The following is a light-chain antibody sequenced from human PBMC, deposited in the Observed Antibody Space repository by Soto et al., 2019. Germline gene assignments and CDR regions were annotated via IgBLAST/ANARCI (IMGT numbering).Light chain of an antibody. Sequence: DIQSTQSPSSLSASVGDRVTITCRSSQAIRNDLGWYQQKPAKAPKRLIYATSSLQSGVPSRFSDSGSGTEFTLTISSLQPEDSATYYCLQHNTYPRTFGQGTKVDIK. V-gene: IGKV1-17*01. J-gene: IGKJ1*01. CDR1: QAIRND. CDR2: ATS. CDR3: LQHNTYPRT.